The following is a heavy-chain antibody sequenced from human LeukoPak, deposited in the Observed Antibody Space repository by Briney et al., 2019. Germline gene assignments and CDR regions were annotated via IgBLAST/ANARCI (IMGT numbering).Heavy chain of an antibody. D-gene: IGHD5-12*01. Sequence: SVKVSCKASGGTFSSYAISWVRQAPGQGLEWMGGIIPIFGTANYAQKFQGRVTITADESTSTDYMELSSQRSEDTAVYYCARDLNGGYDLDYWGQGTLVTVSS. J-gene: IGHJ4*02. CDR3: ARDLNGGYDLDY. CDR1: GGTFSSYA. CDR2: IIPIFGTA. V-gene: IGHV1-69*13.